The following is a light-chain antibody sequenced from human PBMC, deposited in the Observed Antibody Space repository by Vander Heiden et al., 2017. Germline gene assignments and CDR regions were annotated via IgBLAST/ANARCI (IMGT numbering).Light chain of an antibody. V-gene: IGLV2-14*03. CDR1: SRDVGGYNY. J-gene: IGLJ1*01. Sequence: QSALTQPASVSGSPGQSLTIACTGPSRDVGGYNYVSWYQQHPGKAPKLMIYDVSNRPSGVSNRFSGSKSGNTASLTISGLQAEDEADYYCSSYTSSSTPYVFGTGTKVTVL. CDR3: SSYTSSSTPYV. CDR2: DVS.